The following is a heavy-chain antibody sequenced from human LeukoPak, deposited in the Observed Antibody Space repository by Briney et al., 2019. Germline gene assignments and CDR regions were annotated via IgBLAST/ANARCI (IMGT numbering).Heavy chain of an antibody. CDR1: GFTVSSHY. D-gene: IGHD3-10*01. CDR3: AKVRKGLWFGDPILDY. Sequence: GGSLRLSCAASGFTVSSHYMGWVRQAPGKGLEWVSVIYSGGSTYYADSVKGRFTISRDNSKNTLYLQMNSLRAEDTAVYYCAKVRKGLWFGDPILDYWGQGTLVTVSS. CDR2: IYSGGST. V-gene: IGHV3-66*01. J-gene: IGHJ4*02.